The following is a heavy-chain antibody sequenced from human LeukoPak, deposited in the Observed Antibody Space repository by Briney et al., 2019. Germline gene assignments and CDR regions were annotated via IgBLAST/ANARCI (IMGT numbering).Heavy chain of an antibody. Sequence: GRSLRLSCAASGFTFSSYGMHWVRQAPGKGLEWVAVISYDSATKYYADSVKGRFTISRDDSKNTLYLQMNSLRAEDTAVYYCVKEIAKYSGYVEADYWGQGTLVTVSS. V-gene: IGHV3-30*18. CDR2: ISYDSATK. D-gene: IGHD5-12*01. CDR3: VKEIAKYSGYVEADY. J-gene: IGHJ4*02. CDR1: GFTFSSYG.